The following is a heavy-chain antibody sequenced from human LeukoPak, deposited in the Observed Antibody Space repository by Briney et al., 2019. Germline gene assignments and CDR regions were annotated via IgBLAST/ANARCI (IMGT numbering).Heavy chain of an antibody. CDR1: GFTVSSNY. V-gene: IGHV3-66*02. Sequence: GGSLRLSCAASGFTVSSNYMSWVRQAPGKGLEWVSVIYSGGSTYYADSVKGRLTISRDNSKNTLYLQMNSLRAEDTAVYYCAQQQLVLGGAFDIWGQGTMVTVSS. CDR2: IYSGGST. D-gene: IGHD6-13*01. CDR3: AQQQLVLGGAFDI. J-gene: IGHJ3*02.